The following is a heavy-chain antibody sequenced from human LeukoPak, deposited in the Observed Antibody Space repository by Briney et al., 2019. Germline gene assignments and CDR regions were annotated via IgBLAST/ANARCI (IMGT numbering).Heavy chain of an antibody. V-gene: IGHV4-59*11. CDR1: GGSISSHY. CDR2: IYYSGSS. D-gene: IGHD3-22*01. CDR3: ARLYDSSGYTNWLDP. J-gene: IGHJ5*02. Sequence: SETLSLTCTVSGGSISSHYWSWIRQPPGKGLEWIGYIYYSGSSKYNPSLKSRVTMSVDTSKNQFSLKLSSVTAADTAVYYCARLYDSSGYTNWLDPWGQGTLVTVSS.